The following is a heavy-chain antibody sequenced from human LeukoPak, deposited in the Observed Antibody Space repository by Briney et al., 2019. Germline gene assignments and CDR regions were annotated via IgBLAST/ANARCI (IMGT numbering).Heavy chain of an antibody. D-gene: IGHD6-13*01. J-gene: IGHJ4*02. Sequence: GGSLRLSCAASGFTFGSYGMHWVRQAPGKGLEWVAVIWYDGSNKYYADSVKGRFTISRDNSKNTLYLQMNSLRAEDTAVYYCAKDRGYSSSWDFDYWGQGTLVTVSS. CDR2: IWYDGSNK. CDR1: GFTFGSYG. CDR3: AKDRGYSSSWDFDY. V-gene: IGHV3-33*06.